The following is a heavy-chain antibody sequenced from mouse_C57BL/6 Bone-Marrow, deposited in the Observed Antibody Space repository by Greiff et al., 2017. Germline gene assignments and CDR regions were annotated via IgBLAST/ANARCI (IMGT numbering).Heavy chain of an antibody. D-gene: IGHD1-1*01. V-gene: IGHV1-69*01. J-gene: IGHJ2*01. Sequence: VKLQQPGAELVMPGASVKLSCKASGYTFTSYWMHWVKQRPGQGLEWIGEIDPSDSYTNYNQKFKGKSTLTVDKSSSTAYMQLSSLTSEDSAVYYCAREGNYGSSSFDYWGQGTTLTVSS. CDR2: IDPSDSYT. CDR3: AREGNYGSSSFDY. CDR1: GYTFTSYW.